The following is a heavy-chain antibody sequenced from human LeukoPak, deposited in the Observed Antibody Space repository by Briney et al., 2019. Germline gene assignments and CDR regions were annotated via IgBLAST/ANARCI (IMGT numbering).Heavy chain of an antibody. Sequence: GGSLRLSCAASGHTFSSYWMHWVRQAPGKGRVWVSRIDTDGRTTSYADSVKGRFTISRDNVQNTLYLQMNSLRAEDTAVYYCARDVGGAGSYWGQGTLVTVSS. CDR3: ARDVGGAGSY. V-gene: IGHV3-74*01. J-gene: IGHJ4*02. CDR2: IDTDGRTT. CDR1: GHTFSSYW. D-gene: IGHD3-10*01.